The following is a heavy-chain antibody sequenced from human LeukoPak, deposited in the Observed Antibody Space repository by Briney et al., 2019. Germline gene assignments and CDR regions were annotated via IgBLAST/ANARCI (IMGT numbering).Heavy chain of an antibody. V-gene: IGHV3-15*01. Sequence: KSGGSLRLSCAASGSTFSNAWMSWVRQAPGKGLEWVGRIKSKTDGGTTDYAAPVKGRFTISRDDSKNTLYLQMNSLKTEDTAVYYCTTDVRLRRNYYSYYGMDVWGQGTTVTVSS. CDR2: IKSKTDGGTT. D-gene: IGHD4-17*01. CDR3: TTDVRLRRNYYSYYGMDV. CDR1: GSTFSNAW. J-gene: IGHJ6*02.